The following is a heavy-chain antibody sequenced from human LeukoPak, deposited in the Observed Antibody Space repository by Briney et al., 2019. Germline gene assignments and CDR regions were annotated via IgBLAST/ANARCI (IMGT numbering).Heavy chain of an antibody. V-gene: IGHV5-51*01. Sequence: GESLKISCKGSGYSFTSYWIGWVRQMPGKGLEWMGIIYPADSDTRYSPSFQGQVTISADKSISTAYLQWSSLKASDTAMYYCARQASIAAAAIDAFDIWGQGTMVTVSS. CDR3: ARQASIAAAAIDAFDI. J-gene: IGHJ3*02. CDR1: GYSFTSYW. D-gene: IGHD6-13*01. CDR2: IYPADSDT.